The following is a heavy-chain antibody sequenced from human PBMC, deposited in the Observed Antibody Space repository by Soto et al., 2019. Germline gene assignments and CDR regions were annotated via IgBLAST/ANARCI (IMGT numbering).Heavy chain of an antibody. Sequence: TSETLSLTCTASGGSITSGSFYWGWVRHSPGKGLEWIGSIYYSGSVFYNPSLESRVTISADVSRDQFSLKLTSVTAADTAVYYCARHGTALTAVNWFVSWGHGTLVTVSS. V-gene: IGHV4-39*01. CDR1: GGSITSGSFY. CDR2: IYYSGSV. D-gene: IGHD2-21*02. J-gene: IGHJ5*01. CDR3: ARHGTALTAVNWFVS.